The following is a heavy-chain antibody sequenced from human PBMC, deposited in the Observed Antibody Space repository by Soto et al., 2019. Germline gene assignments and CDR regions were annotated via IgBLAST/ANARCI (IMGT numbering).Heavy chain of an antibody. CDR3: ARLAYSHYST. CDR2: IYYSGTT. Sequence: PSETLSLTXTVSGGSIKVGGYYWGWIRQPPGKGLEWVATIYYSGTTYYNPSLKSRLTISLDTSRNQFSLDLTSVTAADTAVYYCARLAYSHYSTWGQGTLVTVSS. V-gene: IGHV4-39*01. CDR1: GGSIKVGGYY. D-gene: IGHD5-12*01. J-gene: IGHJ4*02.